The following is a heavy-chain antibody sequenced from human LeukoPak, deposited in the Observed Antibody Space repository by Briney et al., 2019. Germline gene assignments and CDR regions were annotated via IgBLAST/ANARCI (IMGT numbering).Heavy chain of an antibody. Sequence: ASVTVSCKASGYTFTIYYMHWVRQAPGQGLEWMGIINPSGGSTSYAQKFQGRVTMTRGTSTSTVYMELSSLRAEDTAVYYCAKGDTTWELPHDDWGQGTLVTVSS. CDR1: GYTFTIYY. V-gene: IGHV1-46*01. CDR3: AKGDTTWELPHDD. CDR2: INPSGGST. J-gene: IGHJ4*02. D-gene: IGHD1-26*01.